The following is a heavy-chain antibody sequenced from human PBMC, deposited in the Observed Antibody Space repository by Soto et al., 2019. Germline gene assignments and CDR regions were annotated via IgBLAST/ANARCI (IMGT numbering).Heavy chain of an antibody. CDR2: ISAYNGNT. D-gene: IGHD1-26*01. Sequence: GASVKVSCKASVYTFTSYGISWVRQAPGQGLEWMGWISAYNGNTNYAEKLQGRVTMTTDTSTSTAYMELRSLRSDDTAVYYCARAPPGQWVGATPFDYWGQGTLVTVSS. CDR1: VYTFTSYG. CDR3: ARAPPGQWVGATPFDY. J-gene: IGHJ4*02. V-gene: IGHV1-18*01.